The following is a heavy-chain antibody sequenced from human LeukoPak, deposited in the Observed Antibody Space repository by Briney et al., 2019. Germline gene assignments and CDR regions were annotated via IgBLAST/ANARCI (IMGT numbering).Heavy chain of an antibody. CDR3: ARGPGGISWYFDL. V-gene: IGHV1-2*02. CDR2: INPNSGGT. J-gene: IGHJ2*01. CDR1: GYTFTGYY. Sequence: ASVKVSCKASGYTFTGYYMHWVRQAPGQGLEWMGWINPNSGGTNYAQKFQGRVTMTRDTSISTAYMELSRLRSEDTAVYYCARGPGGISWYFDLWGRGTLVTVSS. D-gene: IGHD1-14*01.